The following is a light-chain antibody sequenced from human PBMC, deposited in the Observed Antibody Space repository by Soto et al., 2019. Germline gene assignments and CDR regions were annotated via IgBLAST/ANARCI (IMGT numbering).Light chain of an antibody. J-gene: IGKJ2*01. CDR1: QSVSSN. CDR3: QQYKNWPPEYT. CDR2: GAS. V-gene: IGKV3-15*01. Sequence: EIVMTQSPATLSVSPGERATLSCRASQSVSSNLAWYPQKPGQAPRLLIYGASTRATGIPARFSGSGSGTEFTLTISSLQYEDFAVYYCQQYKNWPPEYTFGQGTKLEIK.